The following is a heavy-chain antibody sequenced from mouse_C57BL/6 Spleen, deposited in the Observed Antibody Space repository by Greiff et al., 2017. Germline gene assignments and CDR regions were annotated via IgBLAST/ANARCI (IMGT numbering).Heavy chain of an antibody. CDR3: TRDDYDPFAY. J-gene: IGHJ3*01. CDR2: IDPENGGT. D-gene: IGHD2-4*01. CDR1: GYTFTDYE. Sequence: QVQLQQSGAELVRPGASVTLSCKASGYTFTDYEMHWVKQTPVHGLEWIGAIDPENGGTAYNQKFKGKAILTADKSSSTAYMELRSLTSEDSAVYYCTRDDYDPFAYWGQGTLVTVSA. V-gene: IGHV1-15*01.